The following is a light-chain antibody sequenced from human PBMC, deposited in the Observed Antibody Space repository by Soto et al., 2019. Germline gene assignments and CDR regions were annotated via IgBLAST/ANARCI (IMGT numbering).Light chain of an antibody. V-gene: IGKV1-5*03. J-gene: IGKJ2*01. CDR3: QQYSTYPYI. CDR2: KAS. CDR1: QSINRW. Sequence: DIQMTQSPSTLSASVGDRVTITCRASQSINRWLAWYQQKPGKAPKLLIYKASTLESGVPSRFSGGGIGTEFSLSISRLQPDDFATYCCQQYSTYPYIFGQGTKVEIK.